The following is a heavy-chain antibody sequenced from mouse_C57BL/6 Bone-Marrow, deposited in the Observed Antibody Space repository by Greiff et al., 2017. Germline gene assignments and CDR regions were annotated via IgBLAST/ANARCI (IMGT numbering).Heavy chain of an antibody. D-gene: IGHD1-1*01. CDR3: ARKVYYYGSSYHYFDY. Sequence: ESGAELARPGASVKLSCKASGYTFTSYGISWVKQRTGQGLEWIGEIYPRSGNTYYNEKFKGKATLTADKSSSTAYMELRSLTSEDSAVYFCARKVYYYGSSYHYFDYWGQGTTLTVSS. CDR2: IYPRSGNT. J-gene: IGHJ2*01. CDR1: GYTFTSYG. V-gene: IGHV1-81*01.